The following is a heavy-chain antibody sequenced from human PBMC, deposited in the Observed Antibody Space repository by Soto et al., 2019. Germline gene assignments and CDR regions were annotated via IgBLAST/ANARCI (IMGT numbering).Heavy chain of an antibody. CDR1: GFTFSSYA. CDR2: ISGSGGST. J-gene: IGHJ4*02. D-gene: IGHD4-4*01. CDR3: AKSLTVTTFSSSDY. V-gene: IGHV3-23*01. Sequence: GGSLRLSCAASGFTFSSYAMSWVRQAPGKGLEWVSAISGSGGSTYYADSVKGRFTISRDNSKNTLFLQMNSLRAEDTAVYYCAKSLTVTTFSSSDYWGQGTLVTVSS.